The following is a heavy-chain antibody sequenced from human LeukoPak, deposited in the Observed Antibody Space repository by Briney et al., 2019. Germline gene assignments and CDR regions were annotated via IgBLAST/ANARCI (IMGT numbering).Heavy chain of an antibody. Sequence: GESLQISCKGSGYSFPTYWIAWVRQMPGKGLEWMGSIYPSDSDTRYSPSFQGQVTISADKSITTAYLQWSSLKAWDTAMYYCARREASYRNSWGLDYWGQGTLVTVSS. CDR1: GYSFPTYW. D-gene: IGHD6-13*01. CDR2: IYPSDSDT. V-gene: IGHV5-51*01. CDR3: ARREASYRNSWGLDY. J-gene: IGHJ4*02.